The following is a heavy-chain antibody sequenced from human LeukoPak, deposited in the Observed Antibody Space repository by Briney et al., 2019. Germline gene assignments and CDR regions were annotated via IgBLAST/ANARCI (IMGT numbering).Heavy chain of an antibody. Sequence: PSETLSLTCTVSGGSIRSSSYYWGWIRQPPGKGLEWIGSIYYSGSTYYNPSLKSRVTMSVDTSKNQFSLKLSSVTAADTAVYYCARSHYDFWSGYYGWGYYFDYWGQGTLVTVSS. J-gene: IGHJ4*02. CDR3: ARSHYDFWSGYYGWGYYFDY. CDR1: GGSIRSSSYY. D-gene: IGHD3-3*01. V-gene: IGHV4-39*07. CDR2: IYYSGST.